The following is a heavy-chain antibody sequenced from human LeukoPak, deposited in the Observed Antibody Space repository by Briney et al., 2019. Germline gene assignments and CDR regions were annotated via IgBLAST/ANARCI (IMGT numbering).Heavy chain of an antibody. D-gene: IGHD1-26*01. J-gene: IGHJ4*02. V-gene: IGHV4-39*01. CDR2: IYYSGST. CDR3: ARIVGPIYFDY. Sequence: PSETLSLTCTVSGGSISSSSHYWGWIRQPPGKGLEWIGRIYYSGSTYCNPSLKSRVSISIDTSKNQFSLKLSSVTAADTAVYYCARIVGPIYFDYWGQGTLVTVSS. CDR1: GGSISSSSHY.